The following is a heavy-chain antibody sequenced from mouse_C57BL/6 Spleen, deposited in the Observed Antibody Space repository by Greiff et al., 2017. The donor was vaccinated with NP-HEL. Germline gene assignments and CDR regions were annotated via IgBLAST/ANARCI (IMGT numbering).Heavy chain of an antibody. J-gene: IGHJ4*01. CDR1: GFTFSDYY. Sequence: EVMLVESGGGLVQPGGSLKLSCAASGFTFSDYYMYWVRQTPEKRLEWVAYISNGGGSTYYPDTVKGRFTISRDNAKNTLYLQMSRLKSEDTAMYYCARDYYGNYGAMDYWGQGTSVTVSS. D-gene: IGHD2-1*01. V-gene: IGHV5-12*01. CDR3: ARDYYGNYGAMDY. CDR2: ISNGGGST.